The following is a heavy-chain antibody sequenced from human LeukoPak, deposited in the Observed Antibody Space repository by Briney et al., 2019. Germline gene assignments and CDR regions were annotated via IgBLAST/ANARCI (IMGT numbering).Heavy chain of an antibody. CDR1: GFTFSSYA. CDR3: AKLSRYDSGGYQDVDY. J-gene: IGHJ4*02. V-gene: IGHV3-23*01. Sequence: GGSLRLSCAASGFTFSSYAMSWVRQAPGKGLEWVSAISGSGGSTYYADSVKGRFTISRDNSKNTLYLQMNSLRAEDTAVYYCAKLSRYDSGGYQDVDYWGQGTLVTVSS. CDR2: ISGSGGST. D-gene: IGHD3-22*01.